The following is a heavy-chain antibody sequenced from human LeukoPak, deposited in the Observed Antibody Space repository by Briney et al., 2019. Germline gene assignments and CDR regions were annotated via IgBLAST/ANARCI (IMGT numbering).Heavy chain of an antibody. D-gene: IGHD6-19*01. J-gene: IGHJ3*02. Sequence: ASVKVSCKASGYTFTSYGISWVRQAPGQGLEWMGWISAYNGNTNYAQNLQGRVTMTTDTSTTTAYMELRSLRSDDTAVYYCAIAGGWAREDYKADAFDIWGQGTMVTVSS. CDR1: GYTFTSYG. V-gene: IGHV1-18*01. CDR3: AIAGGWAREDYKADAFDI. CDR2: ISAYNGNT.